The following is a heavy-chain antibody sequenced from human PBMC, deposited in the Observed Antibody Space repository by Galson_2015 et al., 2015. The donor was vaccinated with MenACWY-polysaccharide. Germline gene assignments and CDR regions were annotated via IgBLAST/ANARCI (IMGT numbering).Heavy chain of an antibody. J-gene: IGHJ4*02. V-gene: IGHV3-7*01. D-gene: IGHD3-10*01. CDR2: IKQDGSET. CDR3: ARERWVRGVFFDQ. Sequence: ALRLACAASGFTFSNFWMSWVRQAPGKELVWVASIKQDGSETYLVDSVKGRFTISRDNAENSLFLQMNSLRAEDTAVYYCARERWVRGVFFDQWGQGTLVTVSS. CDR1: GFTFSNFW.